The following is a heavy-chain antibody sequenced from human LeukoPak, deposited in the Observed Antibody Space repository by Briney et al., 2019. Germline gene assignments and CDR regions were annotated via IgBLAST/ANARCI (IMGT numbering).Heavy chain of an antibody. V-gene: IGHV3-11*01. Sequence: GGSPRLSCAASGFTFSDYYMSWIRQAPGKGLEWVSYISSSGSTIYYADSVKGRFTISRDNAKNSLYLQMNSLRAEDTAVYYCARRDIWSEAFDIWGQGTMVTVSS. J-gene: IGHJ3*02. CDR2: ISSSGSTI. CDR1: GFTFSDYY. CDR3: ARRDIWSEAFDI. D-gene: IGHD2-15*01.